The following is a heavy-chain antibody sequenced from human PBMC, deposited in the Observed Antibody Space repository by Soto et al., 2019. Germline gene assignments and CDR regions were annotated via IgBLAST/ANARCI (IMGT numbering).Heavy chain of an antibody. V-gene: IGHV3-30*18. CDR3: AKAKAEQQPHDYYYYGMDV. CDR1: GFTFSSYG. CDR2: ISYDGSNK. D-gene: IGHD6-13*01. Sequence: QVQLVESGGGVVQPGRSLRLSCAASGFTFSSYGMHWVRQAPGKGLEWVAVISYDGSNKYYADSVKGRFTISRDNSKNTQYLQMNSLRAEDTAVYYCAKAKAEQQPHDYYYYGMDVWGQGTTVTVSS. J-gene: IGHJ6*02.